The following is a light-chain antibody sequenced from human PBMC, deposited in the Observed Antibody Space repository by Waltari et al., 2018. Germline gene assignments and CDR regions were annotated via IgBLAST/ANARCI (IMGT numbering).Light chain of an antibody. CDR3: QQRSDWPLT. CDR1: QSISSS. CDR2: GAS. Sequence: EIVLTQSPATLSLSPGERATLSCRASQSISSSLARYQQKPGQAPRLLLYGASNRGTGIPARFSGSGSGTDFTLTISSLEPEDFAVYYCQQRSDWPLTFGGGTKVEIK. V-gene: IGKV3-11*01. J-gene: IGKJ4*01.